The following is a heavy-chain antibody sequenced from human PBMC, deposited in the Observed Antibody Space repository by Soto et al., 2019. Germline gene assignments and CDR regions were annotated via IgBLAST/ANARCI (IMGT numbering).Heavy chain of an antibody. V-gene: IGHV3-74*01. CDR2: INGDGTT. J-gene: IGHJ4*02. CDR3: AKDISYGSGVTSFDY. D-gene: IGHD3-10*01. Sequence: PGGSLRLSCAASGFIFNNYWMHWVRQAPGKGLVWVARINGDGTTTYVDSVKGRFTISRDNAKNMVYLQMNSLRAEDTAMYYCAKDISYGSGVTSFDYWGQGTLVTVSS. CDR1: GFIFNNYW.